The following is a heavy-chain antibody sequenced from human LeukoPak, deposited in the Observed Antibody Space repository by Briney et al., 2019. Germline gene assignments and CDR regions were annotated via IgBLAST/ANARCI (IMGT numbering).Heavy chain of an antibody. Sequence: PEASVKVSCKASGYTFSSYYMHWVRQAPGQGLEWLGIINPSGGSASYAQKFQGRVTMTRDMSTSTVYVDLSSLRSEDTAVYYCARASCTTTSCPLGAFDVWAKGQWSPSL. J-gene: IGHJ3*01. D-gene: IGHD2-2*01. CDR1: GYTFSSYY. CDR2: INPSGGSA. V-gene: IGHV1-46*01. CDR3: ARASCTTTSCPLGAFDV.